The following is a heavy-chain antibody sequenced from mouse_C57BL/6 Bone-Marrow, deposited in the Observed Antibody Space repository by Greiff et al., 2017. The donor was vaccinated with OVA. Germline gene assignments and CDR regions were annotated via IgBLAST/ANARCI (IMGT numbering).Heavy chain of an antibody. CDR1: GYAFSSYW. J-gene: IGHJ4*01. V-gene: IGHV1-80*01. CDR2: IYPGDGDT. CDR3: AREDSFYAMDY. D-gene: IGHD1-2*01. Sequence: QVTLKVSGAELVKPGASVKISCKASGYAFSSYWMNWVKQRPGKGLEWIGQIYPGDGDTNYNGKFKGKATLTADKSSSTAYMQLSSLTSEDSAVYFCAREDSFYAMDYWGQGTSVTVSS.